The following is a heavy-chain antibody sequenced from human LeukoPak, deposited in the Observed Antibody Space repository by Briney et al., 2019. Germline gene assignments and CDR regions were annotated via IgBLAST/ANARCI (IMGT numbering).Heavy chain of an antibody. CDR2: ISSGGAGT. D-gene: IGHD3-10*01. CDR1: VFTFSNSA. CDR3: AKSGGSGTYPNWFDS. J-gene: IGHJ5*01. V-gene: IGHV3-23*01. Sequence: GGSLRLSCAASVFTFSNSAVNWVRQAPGKGLEWVSTISSGGAGTYYADSVKGRFSISRDNSKNTLYLQMNSLRAEDTAVYYCAKSGGSGTYPNWFDSWGQGTLVNVSS.